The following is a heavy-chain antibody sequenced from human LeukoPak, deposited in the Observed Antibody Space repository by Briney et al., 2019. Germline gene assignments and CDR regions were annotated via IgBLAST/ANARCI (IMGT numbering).Heavy chain of an antibody. CDR1: GFTFRDYW. Sequence: GGSLRLSCAASGFTFRDYWLSWVRQAPGEGLEWVANIDEDGSERYYVESVKGRFTISRDNAKNSLYLQMNSLRAEDTAVYYCAREYYYNSSGYGSFKYWGQGTQVTVSS. CDR3: AREYYYNSSGYGSFKY. CDR2: IDEDGSER. D-gene: IGHD3-22*01. J-gene: IGHJ4*02. V-gene: IGHV3-7*01.